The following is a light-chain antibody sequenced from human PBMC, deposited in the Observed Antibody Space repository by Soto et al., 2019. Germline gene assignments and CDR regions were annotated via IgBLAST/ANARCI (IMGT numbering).Light chain of an antibody. J-gene: IGLJ2*01. V-gene: IGLV2-14*03. Sequence: QSALTQPASVSGSPGQSITISCTGTSSDVGGYNYVSWYQHHPGKAPKLIIYDVSNRPSGVSNRFSASKSHNTASLTISGLQAEDEADYYCSSYSTNSPVLLGGGTKLTVL. CDR3: SSYSTNSPVL. CDR2: DVS. CDR1: SSDVGGYNY.